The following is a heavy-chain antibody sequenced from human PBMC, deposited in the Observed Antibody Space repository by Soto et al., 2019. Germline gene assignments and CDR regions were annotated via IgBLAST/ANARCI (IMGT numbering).Heavy chain of an antibody. J-gene: IGHJ4*02. CDR1: GYTFTSYG. Sequence: ASVKVSCKASGYTFTSYGISWVRQAPGQRLEWMGWINAGNGNTKYSQRFQGRVTITRDTSASTAYMELSSLRSEDTAVYYCASGTYYYDSSGRCLDYWGQGTLVTVSS. CDR3: ASGTYYYDSSGRCLDY. D-gene: IGHD3-22*01. V-gene: IGHV1-3*01. CDR2: INAGNGNT.